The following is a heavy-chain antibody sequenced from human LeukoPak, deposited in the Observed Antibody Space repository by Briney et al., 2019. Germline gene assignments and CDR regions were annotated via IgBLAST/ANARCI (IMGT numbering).Heavy chain of an antibody. V-gene: IGHV4-34*01. CDR3: ARRGDHGDSRELDY. D-gene: IGHD4-17*01. CDR2: INHSGST. CDR1: GASISSYY. Sequence: SETLSLTCTVSGASISSYYWSWIRQPPGKGVEWIGEINHSGSTNYNPSLKSRVTISVDTSKNQFSLKLSSVTAADTAVYYCARRGDHGDSRELDYWGQGTLVTVSS. J-gene: IGHJ4*02.